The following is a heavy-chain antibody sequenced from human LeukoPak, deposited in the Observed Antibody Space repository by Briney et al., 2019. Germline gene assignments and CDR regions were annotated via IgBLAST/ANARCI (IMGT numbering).Heavy chain of an antibody. CDR1: GYTFTSYD. Sequence: ASVKVSCKASGYTFTSYDINWVRQATGQGLEWMGWMNPNSGNTGYAQKFQGRVTMTRNTSISTAYMEPSSLRSEDTAVYYCAREITIFGVVPNPSYYYMDVWGKGTTVTVSS. CDR3: AREITIFGVVPNPSYYYMDV. D-gene: IGHD3-3*01. V-gene: IGHV1-8*01. CDR2: MNPNSGNT. J-gene: IGHJ6*03.